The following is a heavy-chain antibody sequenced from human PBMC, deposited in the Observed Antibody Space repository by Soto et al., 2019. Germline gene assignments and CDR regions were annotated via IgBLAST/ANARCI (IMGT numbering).Heavy chain of an antibody. CDR3: ARHHEYCSGGTCYVVDY. J-gene: IGHJ4*02. V-gene: IGHV4-59*08. Sequence: SETLSLTCTVSGASISPYYWTWIRQPPGKELEWIGYVYYTGSTNYSPSLESRVTMSLDTSKSQFSLMLTSVTAADTAVYYCARHHEYCSGGTCYVVDYWGPVTLVT. CDR1: GASISPYY. D-gene: IGHD2-15*01. CDR2: VYYTGST.